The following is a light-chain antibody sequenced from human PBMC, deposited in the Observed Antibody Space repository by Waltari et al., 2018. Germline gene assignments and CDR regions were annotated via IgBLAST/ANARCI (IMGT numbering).Light chain of an antibody. J-gene: IGKJ2*01. V-gene: IGKV2-30*02. CDR3: MQGIHWPPNT. Sequence: DVVMTQSPLSLPVTLGQPASISCRSRQSLVPSDGNTYLNWFQQRPGQSPRRLIYKVSNRDSGVPDRFSGSGSGTDFTLKISRVEAEDVGLYYCMQGIHWPPNTFGQGTKLEIK. CDR2: KVS. CDR1: QSLVPSDGNTY.